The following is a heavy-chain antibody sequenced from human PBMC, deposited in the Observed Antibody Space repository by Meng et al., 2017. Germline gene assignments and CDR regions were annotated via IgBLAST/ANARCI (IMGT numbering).Heavy chain of an antibody. D-gene: IGHD3-9*01. V-gene: IGHV3-30*04. J-gene: IGHJ5*02. CDR3: ARDRESAYYDILTGYSRTGWFGP. CDR2: ISYDGSNK. CDR1: GFTFSSYA. Sequence: GGSLRLSCAASGFTFSSYAMHWVRQAPGKGLEWVAVISYDGSNKYYADSVKGRFTISRDNSKNTLYLQMNSLRAEDTAVYYCARDRESAYYDILTGYSRTGWFGPWGQGTLVTVSS.